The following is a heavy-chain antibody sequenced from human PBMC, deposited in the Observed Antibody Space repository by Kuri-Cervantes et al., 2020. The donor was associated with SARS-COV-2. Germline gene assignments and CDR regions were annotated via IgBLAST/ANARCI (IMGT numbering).Heavy chain of an antibody. CDR3: AHSRVGAGRFDY. D-gene: IGHD1-26*01. CDR2: IYWDDDK. J-gene: IGHJ4*02. V-gene: IGHV2-5*05. CDR1: GFSLSTSGVG. Sequence: SGPTLVKPTQTLTLTCTFSGFSLSTSGVGVGWIRQPPGKALEWLALIYWDDDKRHGPSLKSRLTITKDTSKNQVVLTMTNMDPVDTVTYYCAHSRVGAGRFDYWGQGTLVTVSS.